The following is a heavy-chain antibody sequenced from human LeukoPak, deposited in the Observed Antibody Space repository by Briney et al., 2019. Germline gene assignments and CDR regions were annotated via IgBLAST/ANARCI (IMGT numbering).Heavy chain of an antibody. D-gene: IGHD3-22*01. CDR1: GFTFRSYG. V-gene: IGHV3-30*19. J-gene: IGHJ6*02. CDR3: ARDLAPMNYYDSSGYAPSAYYYYGMDV. CDR2: ISYDGSNK. Sequence: GDSLRLSCAASGFTFRSYGMHWVRQAPGKGLEWVAVISYDGSNKYYADSVKGRFTISRDNSKNTLYLQMNSLRAEDTAVYYCARDLAPMNYYDSSGYAPSAYYYYGMDVWGQGTTVTVSS.